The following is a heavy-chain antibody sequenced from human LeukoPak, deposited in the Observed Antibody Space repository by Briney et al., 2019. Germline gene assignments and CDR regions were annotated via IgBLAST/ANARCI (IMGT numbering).Heavy chain of an antibody. CDR2: IRYDGSNK. Sequence: PGGSLRLSCAASGFTFSSYGMHWVRQAPGKGLEWVAFIRYDGSNKYYADSVKGRFTISRDNSKNTLYLQMNSLRAEDTAVYYCAMDVDYGDYWTSGSEYFQHWGQGTLVTVSS. D-gene: IGHD4-17*01. V-gene: IGHV3-30*02. J-gene: IGHJ1*01. CDR3: AMDVDYGDYWTSGSEYFQH. CDR1: GFTFSSYG.